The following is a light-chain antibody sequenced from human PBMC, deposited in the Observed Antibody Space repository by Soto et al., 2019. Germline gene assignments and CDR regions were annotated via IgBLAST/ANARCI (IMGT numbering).Light chain of an antibody. V-gene: IGKV3-20*01. CDR1: QNIRGNE. Sequence: EVVLTQSPGTLSLSPGERATLSCRASQNIRGNELAWYQQKPGQAPRLLLYRGSSRATGIPDMFSGRGSGTDFTLTISRLEPEDFAVYYCQDYGTSAPWTFGQGTKVEIK. CDR2: RGS. CDR3: QDYGTSAPWT. J-gene: IGKJ1*01.